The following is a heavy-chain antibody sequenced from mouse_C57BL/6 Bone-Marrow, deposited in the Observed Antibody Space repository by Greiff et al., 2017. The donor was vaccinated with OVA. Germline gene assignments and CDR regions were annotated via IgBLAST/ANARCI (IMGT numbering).Heavy chain of an antibody. Sequence: VQLQESGAELVKPGASVKISCKASGYAFSSYWMNWVKQRPGKGLEWIGQIYPGDGDTTYNGKFKGKATLTADKSSSTAYMQLSSLTSDDSAVYFCARRDYDAMDYWGQGTSVTVSS. V-gene: IGHV1-80*01. CDR2: IYPGDGDT. CDR3: ARRDYDAMDY. J-gene: IGHJ4*01. CDR1: GYAFSSYW.